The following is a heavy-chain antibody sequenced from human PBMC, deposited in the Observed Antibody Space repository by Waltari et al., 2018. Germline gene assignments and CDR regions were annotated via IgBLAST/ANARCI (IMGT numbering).Heavy chain of an antibody. CDR3: ARDQWLVDGPDAFDI. Sequence: EVQLVESGGGLVQPGGSLRLSCAASGFTFSSSEMNWVRQAPGKGLEWVSYISSSGSTIYYADSVKGRFTISRDNAKNSLYLQMNSLRAEDTAVYYCARDQWLVDGPDAFDIWGQGTMVTVSS. V-gene: IGHV3-48*03. CDR2: ISSSGSTI. J-gene: IGHJ3*02. CDR1: GFTFSSSE. D-gene: IGHD6-19*01.